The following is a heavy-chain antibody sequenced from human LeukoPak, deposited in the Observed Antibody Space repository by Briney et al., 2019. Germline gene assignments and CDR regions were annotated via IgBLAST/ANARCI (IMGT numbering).Heavy chain of an antibody. J-gene: IGHJ5*02. CDR1: GGSISSYY. D-gene: IGHD6-19*01. V-gene: IGHV4-39*01. Sequence: SETLSLTCTVSGGSISSYYWSWIRQPPGKGLEWIGSIYYSGSTYYNPSLKSRVTISVDTSKNQFSLKLSSVTAADTAVYYCARQKYSSGRDVLNWFDPWGQGTLVTVSS. CDR2: IYYSGST. CDR3: ARQKYSSGRDVLNWFDP.